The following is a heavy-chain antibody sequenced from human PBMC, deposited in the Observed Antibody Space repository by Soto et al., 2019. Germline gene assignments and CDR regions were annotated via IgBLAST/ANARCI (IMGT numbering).Heavy chain of an antibody. V-gene: IGHV4-59*08. J-gene: IGHJ4*02. CDR3: ARLNPLAGSSVDY. D-gene: IGHD6-6*01. CDR2: IYYSGST. CDR1: GGSISSYY. Sequence: ETLSLTCTVSGGSISSYYWSWIRQPPGKGLEWIGYIYYSGSTNYNPSLKSRVTISVDTSKNQFSLKLSSVTAADTAVYYCARLNPLAGSSVDYWGQGTLVTVSS.